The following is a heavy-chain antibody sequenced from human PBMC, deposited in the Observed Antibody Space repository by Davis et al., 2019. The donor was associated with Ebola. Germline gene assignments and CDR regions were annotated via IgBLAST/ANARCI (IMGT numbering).Heavy chain of an antibody. D-gene: IGHD2-2*01. J-gene: IGHJ4*02. CDR2: IDYRGRS. V-gene: IGHV4-59*11. CDR3: ARGGSPAMFKGVDE. Sequence: PSETLSLTCTVSGVSIIDHYWSCIRQSPGKGLEWIGYIDYRGRSTYKPSLGSRITMSVDTSKNQFSLKLKSITAADTAVYYCARGGSPAMFKGVDEWGQGTLVTVAS. CDR1: GVSIIDHY.